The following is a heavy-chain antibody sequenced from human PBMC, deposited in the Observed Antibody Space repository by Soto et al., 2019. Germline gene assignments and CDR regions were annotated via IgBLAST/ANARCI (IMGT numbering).Heavy chain of an antibody. CDR2: MNPNSGNT. V-gene: IGHV1-8*01. CDR3: ARGRRVVTTRGPYYFDY. D-gene: IGHD2-21*02. CDR1: GYTCTSYD. J-gene: IGHJ4*02. Sequence: QVQLVQSGAEVKKPGASVKVSCKASGYTCTSYDINWVRQATGQGLEWMGWMNPNSGNTGYAQKFQGRVTMTRNTSISKAYKELSSLRSEDTAVYYCARGRRVVTTRGPYYFDYWGQGTLVTVSS.